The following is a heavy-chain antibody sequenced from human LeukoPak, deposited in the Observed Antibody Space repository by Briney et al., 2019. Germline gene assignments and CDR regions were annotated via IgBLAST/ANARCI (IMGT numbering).Heavy chain of an antibody. CDR2: ISAYNGNT. CDR1: GGTFSSYA. Sequence: GASVKVSCKASGGTFSSYAISWVRQAPGQGLEWMGWISAYNGNTNYAQKLQGRVTMTTDTSTSTAYMELGSLRSDDTAVYYCARDPNLRGSSSDYWGQGTLVTVSS. J-gene: IGHJ4*02. D-gene: IGHD6-6*01. V-gene: IGHV1-18*01. CDR3: ARDPNLRGSSSDY.